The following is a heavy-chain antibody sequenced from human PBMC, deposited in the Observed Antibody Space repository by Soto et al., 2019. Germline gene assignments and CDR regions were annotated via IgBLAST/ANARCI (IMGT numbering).Heavy chain of an antibody. V-gene: IGHV4-31*03. J-gene: IGHJ5*02. CDR2: IYYSGST. CDR3: ARVLLWFGELSVWFDP. Sequence: SETLSLTCTVSGGSISSGGYYWSWIRQHPGKGLEWIGYIYYSGSTYYNPSLKSRVTISVDTSKNQFSLKLSSVTAADTAVYYCARVLLWFGELSVWFDPWGQGTLVTVSS. CDR1: GGSISSGGYY. D-gene: IGHD3-10*01.